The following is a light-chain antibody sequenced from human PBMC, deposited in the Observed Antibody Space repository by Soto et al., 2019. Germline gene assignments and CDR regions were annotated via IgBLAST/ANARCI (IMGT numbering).Light chain of an antibody. V-gene: IGKV3-20*01. CDR2: GAS. J-gene: IGKJ2*01. Sequence: EVVLTQSPVTLSVSPGERATLSCRASQRIDNNFLAWFQQKPVQPPTLLIYGASTRASGIPDRFSVSGSGTAFALTISPLEPGDCAVYYCQQDGRSPFTFGQGTKLQIK. CDR3: QQDGRSPFT. CDR1: QRIDNNF.